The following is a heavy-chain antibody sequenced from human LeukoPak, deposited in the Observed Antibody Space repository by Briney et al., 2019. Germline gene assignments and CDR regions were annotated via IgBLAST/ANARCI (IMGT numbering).Heavy chain of an antibody. CDR2: INPSGGST. Sequence: ASVKVSCKASGYTFTSYYMHWVRQAPGQGLEWVGIINPSGGSTSYAQKFQGRVTMTRDTSTSTVYMELSSLRSEDTAVYYCASNRVVKAHFDYWGQGTLATVSS. CDR3: ASNRVVKAHFDY. CDR1: GYTFTSYY. V-gene: IGHV1-46*01. J-gene: IGHJ4*02. D-gene: IGHD4-23*01.